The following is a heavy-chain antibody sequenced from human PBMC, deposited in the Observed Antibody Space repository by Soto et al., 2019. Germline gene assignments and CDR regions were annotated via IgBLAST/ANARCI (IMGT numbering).Heavy chain of an antibody. D-gene: IGHD3-10*01. V-gene: IGHV5-51*01. J-gene: IGHJ3*02. Sequence: PGESLKISCKGSGYDFSRHWIAWVRQKPGKGLEWMGIVYPGDSKTRYSPSFQGQVTMSADKSTDTAYLQWSSLKASDTAMYYCAKSEVLEIWGQGTMVTVSS. CDR3: AKSEVLEI. CDR2: VYPGDSKT. CDR1: GYDFSRHW.